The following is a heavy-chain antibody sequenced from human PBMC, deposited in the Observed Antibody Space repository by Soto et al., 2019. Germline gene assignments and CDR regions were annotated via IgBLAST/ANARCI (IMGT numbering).Heavy chain of an antibody. CDR3: ARVVILVPSASTHSCYHMAV. J-gene: IGHJ6*02. Sequence: QVQLVQSGAEVRKPGSSVTVSCKASGGTFSNYAISWVRQAPGQGLEWMGGIIPIVGTGSYAQKFQGRVTLTADEPTTTAYMELGSLRFEDTAVYYCARVVILVPSASTHSCYHMAVWGPRTTVTVSS. V-gene: IGHV1-69*01. D-gene: IGHD2-2*01. CDR2: IIPIVGTG. CDR1: GGTFSNYA.